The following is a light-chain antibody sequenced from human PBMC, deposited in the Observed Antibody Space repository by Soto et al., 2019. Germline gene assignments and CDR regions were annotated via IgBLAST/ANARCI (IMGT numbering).Light chain of an antibody. CDR3: QQYGTSPRT. J-gene: IGKJ1*01. CDR1: QSVYSSY. V-gene: IGKV3-20*01. Sequence: EIVLTQSPGTLSLSPGEGATVSCRASQSVYSSYLAWYQQKPGQAPRLLIYGASSRATGIPDRFSASGSGTDFTLTISRLETEDFAVYYCQQYGTSPRTFGQGTRVEIK. CDR2: GAS.